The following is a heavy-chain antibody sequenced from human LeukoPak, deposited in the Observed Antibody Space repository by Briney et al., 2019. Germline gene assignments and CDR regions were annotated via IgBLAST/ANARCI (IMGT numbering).Heavy chain of an antibody. V-gene: IGHV4-39*01. CDR1: GGSISSSGYY. J-gene: IGHJ4*02. CDR2: IYYSGST. Sequence: SETLSLTCSVSGGSISSSGYYWGWIRQPPGKGLEWIGSIYYSGSTYYNPSLKSRVTISVDTSKNQFSLKLSSVTAADTAVYYCARQSSSRGDYWGQGTLVTVSS. CDR3: ARQSSSRGDY.